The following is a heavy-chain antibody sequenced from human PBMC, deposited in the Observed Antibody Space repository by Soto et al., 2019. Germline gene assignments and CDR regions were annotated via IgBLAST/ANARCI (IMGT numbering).Heavy chain of an antibody. Sequence: EVQLVESGGGLVQPGGSLKLSCAASGFTFSGSAMHWVRQASGKGLEWVGRIRSKANSYATAYAASVKGRFTIFRDDSKNTAYLQMNSLKTEDTAVYYCTRHVDCSGGSCYGYFDLWGRGTLVTVSS. D-gene: IGHD2-15*01. J-gene: IGHJ2*01. V-gene: IGHV3-73*01. CDR1: GFTFSGSA. CDR2: IRSKANSYAT. CDR3: TRHVDCSGGSCYGYFDL.